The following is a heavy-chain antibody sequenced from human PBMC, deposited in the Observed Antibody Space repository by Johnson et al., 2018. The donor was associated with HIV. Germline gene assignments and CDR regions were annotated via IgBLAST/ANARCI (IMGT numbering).Heavy chain of an antibody. CDR2: IYSGGST. J-gene: IGHJ3*02. V-gene: IGHV3-66*04. Sequence: VQLLESGGGVVQPGRSLRLSCAASGFTFSTYAMHWVRQAPGTGLEWVSVIYSGGSTYYADSVKGRYTISGDNSKNTLYLQMNSLRAEDTAVYYWARPSLYSVGWAFDIWGQGTMVTVSS. CDR1: GFTFSTYA. CDR3: ARPSLYSVGWAFDI. D-gene: IGHD5-18*01.